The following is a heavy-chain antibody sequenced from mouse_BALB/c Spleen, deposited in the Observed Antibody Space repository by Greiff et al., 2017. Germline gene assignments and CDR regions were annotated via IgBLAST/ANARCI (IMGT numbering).Heavy chain of an antibody. D-gene: IGHD5-2*01. CDR1: GYSITSDYA. CDR3: ARRIDSRAMDY. J-gene: IGHJ4*01. CDR2: ISYSGST. V-gene: IGHV3-2*02. Sequence: EVQLVESGPGLVKPSQSLSLTCTVTGYSITSDYAWNWIRQFPGNKLEWMGYISYSGSTSYNPSLKSRISITRDTSKNQFFLQLNSVTTEDTATYYCARRIDSRAMDYWGQGTSVTVSS.